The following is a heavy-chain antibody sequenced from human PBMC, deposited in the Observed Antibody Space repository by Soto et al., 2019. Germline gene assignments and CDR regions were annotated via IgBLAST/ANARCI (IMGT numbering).Heavy chain of an antibody. D-gene: IGHD3-22*01. CDR3: ATGTRTDYYDSSPSPLLVY. J-gene: IGHJ4*02. CDR1: GYTLTELS. CDR2: FDPEDGET. Sequence: ASVKVSCKVSGYTLTELSMHWVRQAPGKGLEWMGGFDPEDGETIYAQKFQGRVTMTEDTSTDTAYMELGSLRSEDTAVYYCATGTRTDYYDSSPSPLLVYWGQGTLVTVSS. V-gene: IGHV1-24*01.